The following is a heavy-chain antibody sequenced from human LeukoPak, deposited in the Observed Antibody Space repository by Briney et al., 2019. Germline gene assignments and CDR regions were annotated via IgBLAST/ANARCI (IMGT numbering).Heavy chain of an antibody. J-gene: IGHJ4*02. CDR3: ASTLRRGFIAAHFDY. D-gene: IGHD6-13*01. CDR2: IYYSGNT. CDR1: GGSISTSAYY. V-gene: IGHV4-39*07. Sequence: SETLSLTCIVSGGSISTSAYYWGWIRQPPGEGLQWIGSIYYSGNTYYNSSLKSRVTISVDTSKNQFSLKLSSVTAADTAVYYCASTLRRGFIAAHFDYWGQGTLVTVSS.